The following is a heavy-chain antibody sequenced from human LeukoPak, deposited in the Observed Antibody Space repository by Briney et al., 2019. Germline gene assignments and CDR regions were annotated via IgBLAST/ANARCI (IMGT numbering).Heavy chain of an antibody. CDR2: INPNSGGT. CDR3: ARDGAHDGWFDP. J-gene: IGHJ5*02. Sequence: EASVKVSCKASGYTFTSYGISWVRQAPGQGLEWMGWINPNSGGTNYAQKFQGWVTMTRDTSISTAYMELSRLRSDDTAVYYCARDGAHDGWFDPWGQGTLVTVSS. V-gene: IGHV1-2*04. D-gene: IGHD1-1*01. CDR1: GYTFTSYG.